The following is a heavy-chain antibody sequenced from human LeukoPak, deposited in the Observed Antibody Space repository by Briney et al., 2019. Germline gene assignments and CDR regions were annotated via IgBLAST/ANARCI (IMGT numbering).Heavy chain of an antibody. D-gene: IGHD2-2*01. J-gene: IGHJ4*02. CDR2: ISWNGGSI. CDR1: GFTFDDYA. CDR3: AKGAFSVVVPASDY. V-gene: IGHV3-9*03. Sequence: GGSLRLSCAASGFTFDDYAMHWVRQAPGKGLEWVSGISWNGGSIGYADSVKGRFTISRDNAKNSLYLQMNSLRAEDMALYYCAKGAFSVVVPASDYWGQGTLVTVSS.